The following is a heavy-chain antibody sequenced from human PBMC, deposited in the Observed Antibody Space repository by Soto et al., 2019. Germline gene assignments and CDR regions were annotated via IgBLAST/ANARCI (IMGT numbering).Heavy chain of an antibody. CDR2: IYYSGST. J-gene: IGHJ4*02. Sequence: SETLSLTCTVSGGSISSSSYYWGWIRQPPGKGLEWSGSIYYSGSTYYNPSLKSRVTISVDTSKNQFSLKLSSVTAADTAVYYCATDLRFGELYPYFDYWGQGTLVPVSS. V-gene: IGHV4-39*02. D-gene: IGHD3-10*01. CDR1: GGSISSSSYY. CDR3: ATDLRFGELYPYFDY.